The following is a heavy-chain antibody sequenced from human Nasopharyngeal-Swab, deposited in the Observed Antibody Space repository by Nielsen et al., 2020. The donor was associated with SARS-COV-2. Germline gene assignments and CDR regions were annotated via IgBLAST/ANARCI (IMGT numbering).Heavy chain of an antibody. D-gene: IGHD3-3*01. V-gene: IGHV3-23*01. CDR1: GFTFSSYA. CDR2: ISGSGGST. CDR3: AKTADVLRFLEWLLHYYHGMDV. Sequence: GESLKISCAASGFTFSSYAMSWVRQAPGKGLEWVSAISGSGGSTYYADSVKGRFTISRDNSKNTLYLQMNSLRAEDTAVYYCAKTADVLRFLEWLLHYYHGMDVWGQGTTVTVSS. J-gene: IGHJ6*02.